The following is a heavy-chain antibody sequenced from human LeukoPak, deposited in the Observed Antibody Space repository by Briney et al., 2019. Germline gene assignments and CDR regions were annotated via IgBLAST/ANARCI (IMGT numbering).Heavy chain of an antibody. Sequence: GRSLRLSCAASGFTFSSHGMHWVRQAPGKGLEWVAVIWYDGSNKYYADSVKGRFTISRDNSKNTLYLQMNSLRAEDTAVYYCARDMGSGSPGPLDYWGQGTLVTVSS. CDR3: ARDMGSGSPGPLDY. CDR1: GFTFSSHG. CDR2: IWYDGSNK. D-gene: IGHD1-26*01. V-gene: IGHV3-33*01. J-gene: IGHJ4*02.